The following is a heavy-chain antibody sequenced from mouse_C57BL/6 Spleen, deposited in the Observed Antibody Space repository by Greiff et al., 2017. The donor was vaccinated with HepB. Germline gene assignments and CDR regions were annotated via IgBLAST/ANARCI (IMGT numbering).Heavy chain of an antibody. V-gene: IGHV1-64*01. CDR3: ASRSYDYDWYFDV. CDR2: IHPNSGST. J-gene: IGHJ1*03. Sequence: VQLQQPGAELVKPGASVKLSCKASGYTFTSYWMHWVKQRPGQGLEWIGMIHPNSGSTNYNEKFKSKATLTVDKSSSTAYMQLSSLTSEDSAVYYCASRSYDYDWYFDVWGTGTTVTVSS. D-gene: IGHD2-4*01. CDR1: GYTFTSYW.